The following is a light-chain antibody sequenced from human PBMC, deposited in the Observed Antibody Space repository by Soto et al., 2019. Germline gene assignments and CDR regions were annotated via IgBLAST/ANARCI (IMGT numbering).Light chain of an antibody. Sequence: QSALTQPASVSGSPGQSITISCTGTSSDGGAYNYVSWYQQHPGKAPKLMIYEVSNRPSGVSNRFSGSKSGNTASLTISGLHAEDEADYYCSSYTSSSTLYVFGTGTKLTVL. CDR1: SSDGGAYNY. CDR3: SSYTSSSTLYV. V-gene: IGLV2-14*01. J-gene: IGLJ1*01. CDR2: EVS.